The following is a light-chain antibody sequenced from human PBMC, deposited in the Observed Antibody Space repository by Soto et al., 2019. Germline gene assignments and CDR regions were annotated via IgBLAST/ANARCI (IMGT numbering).Light chain of an antibody. CDR2: GAS. CDR3: QQYNNWPPT. J-gene: IGKJ1*01. CDR1: QSVSSN. V-gene: IGKV3-15*01. Sequence: EIMMTQSPATLSVSPGERATLSCRASQSVSSNLAWYQQNPGQAPRLLIYGASTRATGIPARFSGSGSGTEFTLTISSLQSEDFAVYYCQQYNNWPPTFGQGTKVDI.